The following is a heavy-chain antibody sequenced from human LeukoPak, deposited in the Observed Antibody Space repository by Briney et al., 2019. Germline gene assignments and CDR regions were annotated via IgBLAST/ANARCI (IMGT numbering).Heavy chain of an antibody. CDR1: GYTFTSYG. D-gene: IGHD3-22*01. J-gene: IGHJ4*02. CDR3: ARNVYYYDSSGYWDYFDY. CDR2: ISAYNGNT. V-gene: IGHV1-18*01. Sequence: ASVKVSCKASGYTFTSYGISWVRQAPGQGLEWMGWISAYNGNTNYAQKLQGSVTMTTDTSTSTVYMELSSLRSEDTAVYYCARNVYYYDSSGYWDYFDYWGQGTLVTVSS.